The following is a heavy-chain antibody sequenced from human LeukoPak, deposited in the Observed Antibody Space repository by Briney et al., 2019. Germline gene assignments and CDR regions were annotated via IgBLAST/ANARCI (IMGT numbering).Heavy chain of an antibody. Sequence: SETLSLPCTVSGGSISRYYWSWIRQPAGKGLEWIGRIYTSGSTNYNPCLKSRVTMSVDTSKNHLSLKLSSVTAADTAVYYCARDIAVAGTGTFDIWGQGILVTVSS. D-gene: IGHD6-19*01. CDR1: GGSISRYY. CDR2: IYTSGST. J-gene: IGHJ3*02. V-gene: IGHV4-4*07. CDR3: ARDIAVAGTGTFDI.